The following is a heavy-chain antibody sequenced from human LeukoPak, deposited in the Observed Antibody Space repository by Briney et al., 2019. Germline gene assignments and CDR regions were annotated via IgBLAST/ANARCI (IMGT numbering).Heavy chain of an antibody. CDR2: MNPNSGNT. D-gene: IGHD5-24*01. CDR1: EHTFTSYD. V-gene: IGHV1-8*01. J-gene: IGHJ4*02. CDR3: ARRNTIMVAGLDY. Sequence: GASVKVSCKASEHTFTSYDINWVRQATGQGLEWMGWMNPNSGNTGYAQKFQGRVTMTRNTSISTAFMELSSLRSEDTAVYYCARRNTIMVAGLDYWGQGTLVTVSS.